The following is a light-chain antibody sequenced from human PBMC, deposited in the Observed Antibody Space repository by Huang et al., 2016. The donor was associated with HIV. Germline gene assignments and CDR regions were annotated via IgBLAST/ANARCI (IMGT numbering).Light chain of an antibody. V-gene: IGKV1-39*01. CDR1: QTITTY. Sequence: DIQLTQSPSSLSASVGDRVTITCRASQTITTYVNWYKQKPGKAPHLLIYGASNLQSGVPSRFSGRGSGTDFTLIISGLQPEDFATYYCQQTYTFPAFGRGTKVEIK. CDR3: QQTYTFPA. CDR2: GAS. J-gene: IGKJ1*01.